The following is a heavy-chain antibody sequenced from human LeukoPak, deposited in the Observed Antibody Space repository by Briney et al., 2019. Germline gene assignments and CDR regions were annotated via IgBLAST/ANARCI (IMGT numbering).Heavy chain of an antibody. Sequence: PGGSLRLSCAASGFTFSNAWMSWVRQAPGKGLEWVANIKKDGSEQYYVDSVKGRFTISRDNANNSLYLQMNSLRAEDTAVYYCARKFDSGTYNWYFDRWGRGTLVTVSS. CDR3: ARKFDSGTYNWYFDR. J-gene: IGHJ2*01. D-gene: IGHD3-10*01. CDR2: IKKDGSEQ. V-gene: IGHV3-7*01. CDR1: GFTFSNAW.